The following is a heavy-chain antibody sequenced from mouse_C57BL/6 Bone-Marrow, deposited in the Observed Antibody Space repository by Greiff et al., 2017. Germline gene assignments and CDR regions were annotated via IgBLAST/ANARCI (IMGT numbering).Heavy chain of an antibody. D-gene: IGHD2-4*01. CDR1: GYTFPNYW. CDR2: MHPNGGSP. V-gene: IGHV1-64*01. CDR3: ARSYDYDDYTMDY. Sequence: VQLQQPGAELVQPGASVKLSCKASGYTFPNYWMHWVKQRPGQGLEWIGMMHPNGGSPDYNEKFKSEATLSVDKSSRTAYMELSSLTSEDSAVYYCARSYDYDDYTMDYWGQGTSVTVSS. J-gene: IGHJ4*01.